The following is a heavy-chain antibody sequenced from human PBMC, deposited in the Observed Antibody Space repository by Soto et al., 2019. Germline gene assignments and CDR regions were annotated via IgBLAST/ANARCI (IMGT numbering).Heavy chain of an antibody. D-gene: IGHD2-2*01. Sequence: QVQLVQSGAEVKKPGSSVKVSCKASGGTFSSYAISWVRQAPGQGLEWMGGIIPISETTNYAQKFQVRVTITADESKSTSYMELSSLRSEDTAVYYCARSQGSSTSLEIYYYYYSGMDVWGQGTTVTVSS. J-gene: IGHJ6*02. CDR3: ARSQGSSTSLEIYYYYYSGMDV. V-gene: IGHV1-69*01. CDR2: IIPISETT. CDR1: GGTFSSYA.